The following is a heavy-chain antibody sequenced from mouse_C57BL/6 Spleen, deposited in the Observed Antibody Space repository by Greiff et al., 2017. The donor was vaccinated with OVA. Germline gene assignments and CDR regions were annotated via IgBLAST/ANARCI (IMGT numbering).Heavy chain of an antibody. CDR3: ARFPYDGNYFDY. D-gene: IGHD1-1*02. J-gene: IGHJ2*01. Sequence: VKLVESGPELVKPGASVKISCKASGYAFSSSWMNWVKQRPGKGLEWIGRIYPGDGDTNYNGKFKGKATLTADKSSSTAYMQLSSLTSEDSAVYYYARFPYDGNYFDYWGQGTTLTVSS. V-gene: IGHV1-82*01. CDR1: GYAFSSSW. CDR2: IYPGDGDT.